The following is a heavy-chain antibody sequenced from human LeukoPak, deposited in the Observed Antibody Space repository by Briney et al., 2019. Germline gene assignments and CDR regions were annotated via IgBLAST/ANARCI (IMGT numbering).Heavy chain of an antibody. CDR3: AREGSSGWYIDY. J-gene: IGHJ4*02. CDR2: INSDGSST. D-gene: IGHD6-19*01. V-gene: IGHV3-74*01. Sequence: GGSLRLSCAASGFTFSSYWMHWVRQAPGKGLVWVSRINSDGSSTSYADSVKGRFTISRDNAKNSLYLQMNSLRAEDTAVYYCAREGSSGWYIDYWGQGTLVTVSS. CDR1: GFTFSSYW.